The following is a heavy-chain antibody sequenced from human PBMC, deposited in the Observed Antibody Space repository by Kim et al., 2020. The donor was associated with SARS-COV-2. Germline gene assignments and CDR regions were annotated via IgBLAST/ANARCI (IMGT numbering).Heavy chain of an antibody. Sequence: SETLSLTCAVYGGSFSGYYWSWIRQPPGKGLEWIGEINHSGSTNYNPSLKSRVTISVDTSKNQFSLKLSSVTAADTAVYYCARGKSKLLWFGELFGWFDTWGQGTLVTVSS. V-gene: IGHV4-34*01. CDR3: ARGKSKLLWFGELFGWFDT. D-gene: IGHD3-10*01. CDR2: INHSGST. J-gene: IGHJ5*02. CDR1: GGSFSGYY.